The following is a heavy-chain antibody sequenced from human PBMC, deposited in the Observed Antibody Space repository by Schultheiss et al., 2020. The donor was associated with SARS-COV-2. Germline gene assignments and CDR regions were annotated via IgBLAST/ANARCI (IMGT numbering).Heavy chain of an antibody. CDR1: GFTFGDYA. V-gene: IGHV3-49*03. Sequence: GGSLRLSCTASGFTFGDYAMSWFRQAPGKGLEWVGFIRSEAYGGTTEYAASVKGRFTISRDDSKSIAYLQMNSLKTEDTAVYYCTSSSWYLYFDYWGQGTLVTVSS. CDR2: IRSEAYGGTT. D-gene: IGHD6-13*01. CDR3: TSSSWYLYFDY. J-gene: IGHJ4*02.